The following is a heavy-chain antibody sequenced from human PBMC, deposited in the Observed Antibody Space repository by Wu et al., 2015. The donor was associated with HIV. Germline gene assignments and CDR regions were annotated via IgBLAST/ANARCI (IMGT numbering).Heavy chain of an antibody. D-gene: IGHD5-12*01. V-gene: IGHV1-2*02. Sequence: QVRAGGRSGAEVKKPGASVKVSCKASGYTFTGYYMHWVRQAPGQGLEWMGWINPNSGGTNYAQKFQGRVTMTRDTSISTAYMELSRLRSDDTAVYYCARGHIVATISAFDIWGQGTMVTVSS. CDR2: INPNSGGT. CDR3: ARGHIVATISAFDI. CDR1: GYTFTGYY. J-gene: IGHJ3*02.